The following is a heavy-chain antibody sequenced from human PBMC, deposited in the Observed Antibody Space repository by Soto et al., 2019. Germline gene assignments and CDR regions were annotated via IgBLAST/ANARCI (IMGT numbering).Heavy chain of an antibody. Sequence: EVQLVESGGDLVQPGGSLRLSCAASGFSLSDLFIDWVRQAPGRGLEWVGRTKDKAHSYTTEYAASMKGRFTISRDESRNSLYLQMSSLKTEDTAVYYCASIRGVFGYWGQGTLVTVSS. CDR1: GFSLSDLF. V-gene: IGHV3-72*01. D-gene: IGHD3-10*01. CDR2: TKDKAHSYTT. CDR3: ASIRGVFGY. J-gene: IGHJ4*02.